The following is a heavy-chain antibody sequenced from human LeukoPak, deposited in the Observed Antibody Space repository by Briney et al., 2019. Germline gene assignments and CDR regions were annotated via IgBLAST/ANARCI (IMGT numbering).Heavy chain of an antibody. Sequence: PSETLSLTCTVSDYSISSGYYWGWIRQPPGKGLEWIGSIYHSGSTYYNPSLKSRVIISVDTSKNQFSLKLSSVTAADTAVYYCARGRFLYYGSGSYYIRSWFDPWGQGTLVTVSS. CDR3: ARGRFLYYGSGSYYIRSWFDP. D-gene: IGHD3-10*01. J-gene: IGHJ5*02. CDR1: DYSISSGYY. CDR2: IYHSGST. V-gene: IGHV4-38-2*02.